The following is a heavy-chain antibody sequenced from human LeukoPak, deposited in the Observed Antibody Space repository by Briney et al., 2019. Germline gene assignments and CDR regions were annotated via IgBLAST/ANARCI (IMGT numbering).Heavy chain of an antibody. CDR3: ARDRVDTAMVN. J-gene: IGHJ4*02. CDR1: SGSISGYY. V-gene: IGHV4-59*01. CDR2: IYYSGST. D-gene: IGHD5-18*01. Sequence: SETLSLTCTSSSGSISGYYWSWIRQPPGKGLEWMAYIYYSGSTNYNPSLKSRVTISVDTSKNQFSLKLSSVTAADTAVYYCARDRVDTAMVNWGQGTLVTVSS.